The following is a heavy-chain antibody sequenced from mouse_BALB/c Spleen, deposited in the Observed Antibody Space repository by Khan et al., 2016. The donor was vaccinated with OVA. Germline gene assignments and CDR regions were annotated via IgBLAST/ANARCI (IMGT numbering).Heavy chain of an antibody. Sequence: VQLKQSGPELVKPWASVKISCKASGYSFTGYFIHWVMQSHGKSLEWIGRINPHIGETFYNQKFRGKATLTVEESSSTALMELRSLASEDSAVYFCANIYGSDFAYWGQGTTLTVSS. J-gene: IGHJ2*01. D-gene: IGHD1-1*01. CDR2: INPHIGET. CDR3: ANIYGSDFAY. CDR1: GYSFTGYF. V-gene: IGHV1-20*02.